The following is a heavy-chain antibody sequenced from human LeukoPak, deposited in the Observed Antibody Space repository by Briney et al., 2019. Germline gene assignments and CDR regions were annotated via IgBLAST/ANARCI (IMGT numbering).Heavy chain of an antibody. D-gene: IGHD3-10*01. CDR2: IYYSGST. V-gene: IGHV4-30-4*01. J-gene: IGHJ5*02. Sequence: PSQTLSLTCTVSGGSISSGDYYWSWIRQPPGKGLEWIGYIYYSGSTYYNPSPKSRVTISVDTSKNQFSLKLSSVTAADTAVYYCARAFFSYGSGSYYIRGRYNWFDPWGQGTLVTVSS. CDR3: ARAFFSYGSGSYYIRGRYNWFDP. CDR1: GGSISSGDYY.